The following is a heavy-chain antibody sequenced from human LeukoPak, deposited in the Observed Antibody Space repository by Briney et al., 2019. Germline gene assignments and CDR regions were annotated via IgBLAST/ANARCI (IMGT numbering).Heavy chain of an antibody. D-gene: IGHD2-15*01. CDR2: ISGSGGST. CDR3: ALLLEGYFDY. CDR1: GFTFSSYA. V-gene: IGHV3-23*01. J-gene: IGHJ4*02. Sequence: GGSLRLSCAASGFTFSSYAMSWVRQAQGKGLEWVSAISGSGGSTYYADYVKGRFTISRDNSKNTLYLQMNSLRAEDTAVYYCALLLEGYFDYWGQGTLVTVSS.